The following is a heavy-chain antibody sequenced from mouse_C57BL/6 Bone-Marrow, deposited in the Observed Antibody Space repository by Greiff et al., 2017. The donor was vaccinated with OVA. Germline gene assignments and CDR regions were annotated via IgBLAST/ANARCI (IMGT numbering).Heavy chain of an antibody. J-gene: IGHJ4*01. CDR2: INPYNGGT. CDR1: GYTFTDYY. CDR3: ARGGYYGSYAMDY. Sequence: EVQLQQSGPVLVKPGASVKMSCKASGYTFTDYYMNWVKQSHGKSLEWIGVINPYNGGTSYNQKFKGKATLTVDKSSSTAYMELNSLTSEDSAVYYCARGGYYGSYAMDYWGQGTSVTVSS. D-gene: IGHD1-1*01. V-gene: IGHV1-19*01.